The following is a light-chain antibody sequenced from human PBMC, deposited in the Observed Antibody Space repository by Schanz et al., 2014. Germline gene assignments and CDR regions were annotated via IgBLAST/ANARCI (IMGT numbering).Light chain of an antibody. Sequence: EIVLTQSPGTLSLSPGERATLSCRASQSVGSSFLAWHQQKPGQAPRLLIYGASNRATGIPDRFSGSGSGADFTLTISSLEPEDFAVYYCQQRTSWPLTFGGGTKVEIK. J-gene: IGKJ4*01. CDR2: GAS. CDR1: QSVGSSF. V-gene: IGKV3D-20*02. CDR3: QQRTSWPLT.